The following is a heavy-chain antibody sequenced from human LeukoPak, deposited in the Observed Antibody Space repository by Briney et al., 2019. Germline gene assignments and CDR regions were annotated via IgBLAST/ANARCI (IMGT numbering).Heavy chain of an antibody. D-gene: IGHD2-15*01. J-gene: IGHJ4*02. Sequence: ASVKVSCKASGYTFTGYYMHWVRQAPGQGLEWMGWINPNGGGTNYAQKFQGWVTMTRDTSISTAYMELSRLRSDDTAVYYCARATLYCSGGSCFLDYWGQGTLVTVSS. V-gene: IGHV1-2*04. CDR1: GYTFTGYY. CDR2: INPNGGGT. CDR3: ARATLYCSGGSCFLDY.